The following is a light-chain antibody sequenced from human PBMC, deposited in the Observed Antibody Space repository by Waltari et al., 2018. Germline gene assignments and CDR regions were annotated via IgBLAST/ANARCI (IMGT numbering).Light chain of an antibody. Sequence: QLTQSPSSLSASAGDRVTITCRASQGLNTCLAWYQQKPGKAPNLLIYAASTLQSGVPSRFNGSGAGTEFTLTSSSLQPEDFATYCCQQIKSYPRTFGGGTTVEIK. CDR2: AAS. J-gene: IGKJ4*02. CDR1: QGLNTC. CDR3: QQIKSYPRT. V-gene: IGKV1-9*01.